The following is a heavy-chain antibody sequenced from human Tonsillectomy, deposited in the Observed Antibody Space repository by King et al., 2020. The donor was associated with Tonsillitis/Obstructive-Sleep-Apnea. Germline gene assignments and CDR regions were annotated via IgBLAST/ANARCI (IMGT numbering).Heavy chain of an antibody. CDR3: ARSVVPAASFSYFDH. Sequence: VQLVESGGGVVQPGRSLRLSCAASGFTFTTYAMHWVRQAPGKGLEWVAVISYDGSNKYYADSVKGRFTISRDNSKNTLYVHVNSLRAEDTAVYRCARSVVPAASFSYFDHWGQGTLVTVSS. CDR1: GFTFTTYA. CDR2: ISYDGSNK. V-gene: IGHV3-30*01. D-gene: IGHD2-2*01. J-gene: IGHJ4*02.